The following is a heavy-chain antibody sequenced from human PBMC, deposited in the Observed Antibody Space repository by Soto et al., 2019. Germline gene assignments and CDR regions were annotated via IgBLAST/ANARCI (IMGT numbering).Heavy chain of an antibody. Sequence: GESLKISFQASGYSFTTYLICWVRQMPVKGLEWMGIIYPGDSDTRYSPSFQAQVTISADKSTTTAYLQWSSLKASDTAMYYCARQLPPYDRRGYYYGAVDIWGQR. V-gene: IGHV5-51*01. CDR3: ARQLPPYDRRGYYYGAVDI. CDR2: IYPGDSDT. J-gene: IGHJ3*02. CDR1: GYSFTTYL. D-gene: IGHD3-22*01.